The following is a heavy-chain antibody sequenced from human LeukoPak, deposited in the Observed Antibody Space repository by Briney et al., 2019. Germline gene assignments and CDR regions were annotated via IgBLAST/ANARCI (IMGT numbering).Heavy chain of an antibody. Sequence: PGGSLRLSCSASGFTFSSYAMHWVRQAPGKGLEYVSAISSNGGSTYYADSVKGRFTISRDNSKNTLYLQMSSLRAEGTAVYYCVKDLPSGGSGWYRFDYWGQGTLVTVSS. D-gene: IGHD6-19*01. J-gene: IGHJ4*02. CDR3: VKDLPSGGSGWYRFDY. CDR1: GFTFSSYA. CDR2: ISSNGGST. V-gene: IGHV3-64D*06.